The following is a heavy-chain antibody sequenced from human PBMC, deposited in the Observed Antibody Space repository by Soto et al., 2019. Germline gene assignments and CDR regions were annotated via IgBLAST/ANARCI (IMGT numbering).Heavy chain of an antibody. Sequence: QAHLAQSGAEVKKPGSSVTVSCKASGGTFNSYGISRVRQAPGQGLDWMGVIIPLYGTVNYAQKFQGRVSITADKSTSTAYMDLNSLRSDDTAVYYCARVRVIRGVIPSHFGLWGQGTQVTVSS. J-gene: IGHJ4*02. CDR3: ARVRVIRGVIPSHFGL. D-gene: IGHD3-10*01. V-gene: IGHV1-69*06. CDR2: IIPLYGTV. CDR1: GGTFNSYG.